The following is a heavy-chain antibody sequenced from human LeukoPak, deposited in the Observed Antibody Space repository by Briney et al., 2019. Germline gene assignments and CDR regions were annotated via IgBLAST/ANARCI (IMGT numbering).Heavy chain of an antibody. CDR3: ARSHRTAMATTPEWY. Sequence: ASVKVSCKASGYTFTGYYMHWVRQAPGQGLEWMGWINPNSGGTNYAQKFQGRVTMTRDTSISTAYMELSRLRSDDTAVYYCARSHRTAMATTPEWYWGQGTLVTVSS. V-gene: IGHV1-2*02. CDR1: GYTFTGYY. D-gene: IGHD5-24*01. CDR2: INPNSGGT. J-gene: IGHJ4*02.